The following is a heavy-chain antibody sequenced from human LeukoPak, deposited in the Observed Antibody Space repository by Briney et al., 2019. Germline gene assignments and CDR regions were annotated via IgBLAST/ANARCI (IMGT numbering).Heavy chain of an antibody. D-gene: IGHD3-22*01. CDR3: AREAPYYYDSSGSKLQVANALDI. J-gene: IGHJ3*02. Sequence: GGSLRLSCAASGFTFSDYYMSWIRQAPGKGLEWVSYISSSGSTIYYADSVKGRFTISRDNAKNSLYLQMNSLRAEDTAVYYCAREAPYYYDSSGSKLQVANALDIWGQGTMVTVSS. CDR1: GFTFSDYY. V-gene: IGHV3-11*01. CDR2: ISSSGSTI.